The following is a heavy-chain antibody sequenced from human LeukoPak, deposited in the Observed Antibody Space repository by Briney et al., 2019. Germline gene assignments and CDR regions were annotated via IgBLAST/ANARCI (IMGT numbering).Heavy chain of an antibody. CDR1: GFTFSSYG. CDR2: IRYDGSNK. D-gene: IGHD6-13*01. Sequence: GGSLRLSCAASGFTFSSYGMHWVRQAPGKGLEWVAFIRYDGSNKYYADSVKGRFTIPRDNSKNTLYLQMNSLRAEDTAVYYCAKDGSRIAAADPLYYFDYWGQGTLVTVSS. J-gene: IGHJ4*02. V-gene: IGHV3-30*02. CDR3: AKDGSRIAAADPLYYFDY.